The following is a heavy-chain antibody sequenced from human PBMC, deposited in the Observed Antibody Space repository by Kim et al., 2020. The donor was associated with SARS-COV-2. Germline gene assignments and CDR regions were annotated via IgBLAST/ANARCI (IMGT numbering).Heavy chain of an antibody. Sequence: FYADSVKGRFTSSRDNAKISLFLQMNSLRDEDTAVYYCARGTYGDYYFDFWGQGTLVTVSS. V-gene: IGHV3-48*02. J-gene: IGHJ4*02. CDR3: ARGTYGDYYFDF. D-gene: IGHD4-17*01.